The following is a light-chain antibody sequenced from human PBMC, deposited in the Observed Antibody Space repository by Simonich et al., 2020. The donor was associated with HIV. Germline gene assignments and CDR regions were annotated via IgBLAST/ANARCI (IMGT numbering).Light chain of an antibody. Sequence: EIVLTQSPGTLSLSPGERATLSCRASQSVSSSFLAWYQQKPGQAPRLLIYGASSRATVIPDRFSGSGSGTDFTLTISRLEPEDFAVYYCQQYGSSPLTFGQGTKVEI. CDR1: QSVSSSF. V-gene: IGKV3-20*01. J-gene: IGKJ1*01. CDR3: QQYGSSPLT. CDR2: GAS.